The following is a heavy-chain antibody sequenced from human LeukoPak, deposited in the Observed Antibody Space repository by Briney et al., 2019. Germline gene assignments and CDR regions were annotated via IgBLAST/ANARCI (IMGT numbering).Heavy chain of an antibody. Sequence: GASVKVSCKASGYTFTSYGISWVRQAPGQGLEWMGWISAYNGNTNYAQKLQGRVTMTRDTSISTAYMELSRLRSDDTAVYYCARERTPRGYYGSDRYAFDIWGQGTMVTVSS. V-gene: IGHV1-18*01. CDR1: GYTFTSYG. CDR2: ISAYNGNT. D-gene: IGHD3-10*01. J-gene: IGHJ3*02. CDR3: ARERTPRGYYGSDRYAFDI.